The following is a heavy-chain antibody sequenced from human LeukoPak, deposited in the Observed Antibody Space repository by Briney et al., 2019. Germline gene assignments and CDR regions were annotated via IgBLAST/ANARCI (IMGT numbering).Heavy chain of an antibody. Sequence: GGSLRLSCAASGFTFSSYAIHWVRQAPGKGLEHVSTISSKGGSTYYAKSVKGRFTISRDNSKNTLFLQMGSLRAEDMAVYYCARDIRSHYDVLTGYYFDYWGQGTLVTVSS. J-gene: IGHJ4*02. V-gene: IGHV3-64*01. CDR3: ARDIRSHYDVLTGYYFDY. CDR1: GFTFSSYA. D-gene: IGHD3-9*01. CDR2: ISSKGGST.